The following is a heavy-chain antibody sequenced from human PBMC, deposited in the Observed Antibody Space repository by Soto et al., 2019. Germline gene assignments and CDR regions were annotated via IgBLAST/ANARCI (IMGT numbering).Heavy chain of an antibody. Sequence: GGSLRLSCAASGFTFSSYAMSWVRQAPGKGLEWVSAISGSGGSTYYADSVKGRFTISRDNSKNTLYLQMNSLRAEDTAVYYCAKALPPYCGGDCAFDIWGQGTMVTVSS. J-gene: IGHJ3*02. V-gene: IGHV3-23*01. CDR3: AKALPPYCGGDCAFDI. CDR1: GFTFSSYA. CDR2: ISGSGGST. D-gene: IGHD2-21*02.